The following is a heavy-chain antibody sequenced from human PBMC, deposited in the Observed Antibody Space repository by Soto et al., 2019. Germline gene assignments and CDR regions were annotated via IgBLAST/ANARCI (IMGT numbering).Heavy chain of an antibody. CDR2: ISYDGSNK. Sequence: PGGSLRLSCAASGFTFSSYGMHWVRQAPGKGLEWVAVISYDGSNKYYADSVKGRFTISRDNSKNTLYLQMNSLRAEDTAVYYCARDGDSSGYYPGYFDYWGQGTLVTVSS. CDR3: ARDGDSSGYYPGYFDY. J-gene: IGHJ4*02. D-gene: IGHD3-22*01. V-gene: IGHV3-30*03. CDR1: GFTFSSYG.